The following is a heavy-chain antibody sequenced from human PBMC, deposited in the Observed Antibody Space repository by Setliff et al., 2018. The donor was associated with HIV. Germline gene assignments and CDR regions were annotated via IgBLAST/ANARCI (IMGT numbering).Heavy chain of an antibody. V-gene: IGHV4-59*11. Sequence: SETLSLTCNVSGGSISSRYWTWIRQPPGKGLEWIGYINFGSTTYNPSLKSRVTISLDTSKNQFSLKLSSVTAADTAVYYCARSISSGWYYGYFDYWGQGTLVTVSS. CDR3: ARSISSGWYYGYFDY. J-gene: IGHJ4*02. CDR2: INFGST. D-gene: IGHD6-19*01. CDR1: GGSISSRY.